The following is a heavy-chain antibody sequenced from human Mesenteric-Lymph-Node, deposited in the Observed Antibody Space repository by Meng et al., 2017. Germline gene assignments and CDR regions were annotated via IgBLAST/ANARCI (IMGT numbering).Heavy chain of an antibody. CDR3: ARGGVSYQLLTRLTY. J-gene: IGHJ4*02. V-gene: IGHV3-53*04. Sequence: LTCAASGFTVCSNYMSWVRQAPGKGLEWVSVIYSGGSTYYADSVKGRFTISRHNSKNTLYLQMNSLRAEDTAVYYCARGGVSYQLLTRLTYWGQGTLVTVSS. CDR2: IYSGGST. CDR1: GFTVCSNY. D-gene: IGHD2-2*01.